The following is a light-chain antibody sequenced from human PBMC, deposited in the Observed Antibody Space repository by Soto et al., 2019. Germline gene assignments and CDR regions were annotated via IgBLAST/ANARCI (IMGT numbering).Light chain of an antibody. J-gene: IGLJ1*01. CDR1: SSDVGGYNY. CDR3: RSYRTSNTSQIV. Sequence: QSVLTQPASVSGSPGQSITISCTGTSSDVGGYNYVSWYQHHPGKAPKLMIYDVSNRPSGVSNRFSGSKSGNTASLSISGLQPEDEADYYCRSYRTSNTSQIVCGTGTKVTVL. V-gene: IGLV2-14*03. CDR2: DVS.